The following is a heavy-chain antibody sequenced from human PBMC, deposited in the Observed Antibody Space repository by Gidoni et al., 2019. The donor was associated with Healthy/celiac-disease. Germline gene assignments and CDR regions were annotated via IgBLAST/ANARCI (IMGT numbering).Heavy chain of an antibody. D-gene: IGHD1-26*01. CDR3: ARVGEGATHAFDI. CDR1: GGTFSSYT. J-gene: IGHJ3*02. Sequence: QFQLVQSGAEVKQPGSSVKVSCKASGGTFSSYTISWVRQSPGQGIEWMGRIIPILGIANYAQKFQGRVTITADKSTSTAYMELSSLRSEDTAVYYCARVGEGATHAFDIWGQGTMVTVSS. CDR2: IIPILGIA. V-gene: IGHV1-69*02.